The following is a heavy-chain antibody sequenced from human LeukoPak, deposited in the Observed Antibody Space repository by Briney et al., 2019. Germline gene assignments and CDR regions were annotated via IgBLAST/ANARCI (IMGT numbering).Heavy chain of an antibody. CDR2: IYYSGTS. CDR3: ARHDQVSTSSPKFNDAFDI. V-gene: IGHV4-59*08. CDR1: GDSMTSYY. J-gene: IGHJ3*02. D-gene: IGHD2-2*01. Sequence: PSETLSLTCAVSGDSMTSYYWSWIRQPPGKGLEWIGNIYYSGTSYYNPSLRSRVTISEDTSKNQFSLELNSVTVADTAVYYCARHDQVSTSSPKFNDAFDIWGQGTMVTVSS.